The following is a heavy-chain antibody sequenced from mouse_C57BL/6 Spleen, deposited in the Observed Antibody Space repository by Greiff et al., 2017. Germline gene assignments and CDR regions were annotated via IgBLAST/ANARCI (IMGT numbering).Heavy chain of an antibody. Sequence: VQLQQSGPELVKPGASVKMSCKASGYTFTDYNMHWVKQSHGKSLEWIGYINPNNGGTSYNQKFKGKATLTVNKSSSTAYMELRSLTSEDSAVYYCASLNLYYSKGDYWGQGTTLTVSS. V-gene: IGHV1-22*01. CDR1: GYTFTDYN. CDR2: INPNNGGT. D-gene: IGHD2-5*01. J-gene: IGHJ2*01. CDR3: ASLNLYYSKGDY.